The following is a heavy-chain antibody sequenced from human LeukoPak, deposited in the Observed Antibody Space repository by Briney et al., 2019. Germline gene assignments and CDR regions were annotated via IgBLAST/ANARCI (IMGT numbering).Heavy chain of an antibody. CDR2: IYYSGST. J-gene: IGHJ5*02. Sequence: SETLSLTCTVSGGSISSSSYYWGWIRQPPGKGLEWIGSIYYSGSTYYNPSLKSRVTISVDTSKSQFSLKLSSVTAADTAVYYCARDSIGVVILNWFDPWGQGTLVTVSS. D-gene: IGHD3-3*01. CDR1: GGSISSSSYY. V-gene: IGHV4-39*02. CDR3: ARDSIGVVILNWFDP.